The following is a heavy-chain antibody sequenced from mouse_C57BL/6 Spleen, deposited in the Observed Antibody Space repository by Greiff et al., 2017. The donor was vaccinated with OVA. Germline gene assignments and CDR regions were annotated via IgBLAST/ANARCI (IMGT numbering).Heavy chain of an antibody. V-gene: IGHV1-55*01. CDR3: AREAPPYYGSPYWYFDV. Sequence: QVQLQQPGAELVKPGASVKMSCKASGYTFTSYWITWVKQRPGQGLEWIGDIYPGSGSTNYNEKFKSKATLTVDTSSSTAYMQLSSLTSEDSAVYYCAREAPPYYGSPYWYFDVWGTGTTVTVSS. D-gene: IGHD1-1*01. J-gene: IGHJ1*03. CDR2: IYPGSGST. CDR1: GYTFTSYW.